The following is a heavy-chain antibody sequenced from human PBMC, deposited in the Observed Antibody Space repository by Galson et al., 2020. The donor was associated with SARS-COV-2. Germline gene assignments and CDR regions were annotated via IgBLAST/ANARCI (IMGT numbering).Heavy chain of an antibody. V-gene: IGHV3-7*03. CDR3: ARVDCRGGSCYPCNY. D-gene: IGHD2-15*01. CDR1: GLAFSYYW. J-gene: IGHJ4*02. Sequence: RGSLSLSCQASGLAFSYYWMSWVRHAPGRGLEWVANITHDASEKYYVDSVKGRFTISRDNPKNSLYLHMTNLRVEDTTVYDCARVDCRGGSCYPCNYWGQGTLVTVSS. CDR2: ITHDASEK.